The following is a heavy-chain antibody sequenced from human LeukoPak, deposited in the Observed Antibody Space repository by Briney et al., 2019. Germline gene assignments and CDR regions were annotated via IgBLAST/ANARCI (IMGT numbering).Heavy chain of an antibody. CDR1: GYTFTSYD. J-gene: IGHJ3*02. V-gene: IGHV1-8*01. CDR2: MNPNSGNT. Sequence: ASVKVSRKASGYTFTSYDINWVRQATGQGLEWMGWMNPNSGNTGYAQKFQGRVTMTRNTSISTAYMELSSLRSEDTAVYYCARGAGDSDAFDIWGQGTMVTVSS. D-gene: IGHD3-16*01. CDR3: ARGAGDSDAFDI.